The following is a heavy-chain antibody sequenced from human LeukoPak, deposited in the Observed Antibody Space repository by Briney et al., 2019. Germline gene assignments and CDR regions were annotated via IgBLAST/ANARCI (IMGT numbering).Heavy chain of an antibody. CDR1: GGSITNYY. V-gene: IGHV4-59*01. CDR2: IHYSGST. CDR3: ARASVTYYYYYMDV. D-gene: IGHD4-11*01. J-gene: IGHJ6*03. Sequence: SETRSLTCTVSGGSITNYYWTWIRQPPGKGLEWIGYIHYSGSTNYNPSLKSRVTISVDTSKNQFSLKLSSVTAADTAVYYCARASVTYYYYYMDVWGKGTTVTVSS.